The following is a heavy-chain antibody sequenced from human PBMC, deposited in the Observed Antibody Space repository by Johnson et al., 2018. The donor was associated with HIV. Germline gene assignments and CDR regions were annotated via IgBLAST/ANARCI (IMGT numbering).Heavy chain of an antibody. D-gene: IGHD3-16*01. CDR2: IRQDGSAK. J-gene: IGHJ3*02. V-gene: IGHV3-7*01. CDR1: GFTFDDYA. CDR3: ARGPYTFDTTGEGPVDI. Sequence: MLLVESGGGLVQPGGSLRLSCAASGFTFDDYAMHWVRQTPGKGLEWVANIRQDGSAKQYVDSVRGRFTISRDNTKKSVDLQMSSLRVEDTAVYFCARGPYTFDTTGEGPVDIWGQGQVVTVSS.